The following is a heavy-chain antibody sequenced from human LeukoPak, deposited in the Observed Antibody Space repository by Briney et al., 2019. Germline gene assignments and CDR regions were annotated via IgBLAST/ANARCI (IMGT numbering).Heavy chain of an antibody. Sequence: GGSLRLSCAASGFTFSSYGMSWVRQAPGKGLEWVSAISGSGGSTYYADSVKGRFTISRDNSKNTLFFQVNSLRAEDTAMYYCARLANYGFSDWGQGTLVTVSS. CDR1: GFTFSSYG. J-gene: IGHJ4*02. D-gene: IGHD3-10*01. CDR2: ISGSGGST. V-gene: IGHV3-23*01. CDR3: ARLANYGFSD.